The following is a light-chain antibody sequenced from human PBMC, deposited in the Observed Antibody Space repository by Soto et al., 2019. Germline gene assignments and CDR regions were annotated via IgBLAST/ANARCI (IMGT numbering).Light chain of an antibody. Sequence: DIQMTQSPSSLSASVGDRVTITCRTSQGIGNDLGWYQQKPGTAPKRLIYAASSLQSGVPSRFSGSGSGTEFSLTISSLQPEDFATYYCLQHYTHPYTFGQGTKLEIK. J-gene: IGKJ2*01. CDR3: LQHYTHPYT. CDR2: AAS. CDR1: QGIGND. V-gene: IGKV1-17*01.